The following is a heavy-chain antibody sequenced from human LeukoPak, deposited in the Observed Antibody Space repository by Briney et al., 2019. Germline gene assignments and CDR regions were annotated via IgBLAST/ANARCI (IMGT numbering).Heavy chain of an antibody. CDR2: INPNSGGT. V-gene: IGHV1-2*06. J-gene: IGHJ4*02. D-gene: IGHD3-22*01. Sequence: GASVKVSCKASGYTFTNFGIGWVRQAPGQGLEWMGRINPNSGGTNYAQKFQGRVTMTRDTSISTAYMELSRLRSDDTAVYYCARVQSEYYYDSSGYYYWGQGTLVTVSS. CDR3: ARVQSEYYYDSSGYYY. CDR1: GYTFTNFG.